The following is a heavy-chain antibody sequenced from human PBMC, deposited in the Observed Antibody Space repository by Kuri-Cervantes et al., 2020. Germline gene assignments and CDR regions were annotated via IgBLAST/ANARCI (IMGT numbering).Heavy chain of an antibody. CDR1: GYTFTSYG. J-gene: IGHJ6*02. CDR3: ARDPLRYFDWLPNLYYYYGMDV. D-gene: IGHD3-9*01. V-gene: IGHV1-18*01. Sequence: AAVNVSCKASGYTFTSYGISWVRQAPGQGLEWMGWISAYNGNTNYAQKLQGRVTMTTGTSTSTAYMELRSLRSDDTAVYYCARDPLRYFDWLPNLYYYYGMDVWGQGTTVTVSS. CDR2: ISAYNGNT.